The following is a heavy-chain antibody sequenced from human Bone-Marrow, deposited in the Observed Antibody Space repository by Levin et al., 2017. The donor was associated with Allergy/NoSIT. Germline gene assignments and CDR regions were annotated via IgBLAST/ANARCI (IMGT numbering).Heavy chain of an antibody. Sequence: GGSLRLSCAASGFTFSSNSMNWVRQAPGKGLEWVSSISSRSTYIYYADSVKGRFTISRDNAKHSLYLQMNSLRVDDTAVSYCARDRAASAVAGPYYFDYWGQGTLVTVSS. CDR3: ARDRAASAVAGPYYFDY. CDR1: GFTFSSNS. J-gene: IGHJ4*02. CDR2: ISSRSTYI. D-gene: IGHD6-19*01. V-gene: IGHV3-21*01.